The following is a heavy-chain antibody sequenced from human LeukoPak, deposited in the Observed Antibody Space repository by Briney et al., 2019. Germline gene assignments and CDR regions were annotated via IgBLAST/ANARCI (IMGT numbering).Heavy chain of an antibody. D-gene: IGHD3-9*01. Sequence: ASVTVSCKASGYTFTSYGIGWVRQAPGQGLEWMGWISAYNGNTNYAQKLQGRVTMTTDTSTSTAYMELRSLRSDDTAVYYCARDGGRHDILTGYYNGGDYGMDVWGQGTTVTVSS. V-gene: IGHV1-18*01. J-gene: IGHJ6*02. CDR1: GYTFTSYG. CDR2: ISAYNGNT. CDR3: ARDGGRHDILTGYYNGGDYGMDV.